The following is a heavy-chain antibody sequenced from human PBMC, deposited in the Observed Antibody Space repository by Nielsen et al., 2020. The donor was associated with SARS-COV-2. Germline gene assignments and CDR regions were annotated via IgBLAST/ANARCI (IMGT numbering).Heavy chain of an antibody. CDR3: AKDTIPYSSSWKYYFDY. V-gene: IGHV3-43*01. Sequence: GGSLRLSCAASGFTFDDYTMHWVRRAPGKGLEWVSLISWDGGSTYYADSVKGRFTISRDNSKNSLYLQMNSLRTEDTALYYCAKDTIPYSSSWKYYFDYWGQGTLVTVSS. CDR1: GFTFDDYT. D-gene: IGHD6-13*01. CDR2: ISWDGGST. J-gene: IGHJ4*02.